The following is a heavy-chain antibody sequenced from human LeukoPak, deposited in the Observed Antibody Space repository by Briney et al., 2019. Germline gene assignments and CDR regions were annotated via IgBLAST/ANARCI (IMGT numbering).Heavy chain of an antibody. CDR1: GFTVSNNY. V-gene: IGHV3-7*03. CDR2: IKQDESEK. Sequence: GGSLRLSCAASGFTVSNNYMSWVRQAPGKGLEWVASIKQDESEKYYVDSVKGRFTTSRDNAKSSLYLQMNALRGEDTAVYYCARLVGDVTTWDCWGQGTLVTVSS. CDR3: ARLVGDVTTWDC. J-gene: IGHJ4*02. D-gene: IGHD1-26*01.